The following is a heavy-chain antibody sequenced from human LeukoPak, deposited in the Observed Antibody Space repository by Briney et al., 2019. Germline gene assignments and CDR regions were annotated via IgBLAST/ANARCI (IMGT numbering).Heavy chain of an antibody. D-gene: IGHD6-19*01. J-gene: IGHJ4*02. CDR1: GGSISRYY. CDR3: ARGAGSGWYYY. V-gene: IGHV4-59*01. CDR2: IYYSGST. Sequence: SETLSLTCTVSGGSISRYYWSWIRQPPGKGLEWIGYIYYSGSTNYNPSLKSRVTISVDTSKNQFSLKLSSVTAADTAVYYCARGAGSGWYYYWGQGTLVTVSS.